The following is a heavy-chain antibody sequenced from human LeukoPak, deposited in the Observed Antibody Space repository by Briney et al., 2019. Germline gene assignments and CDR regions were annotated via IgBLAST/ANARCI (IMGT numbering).Heavy chain of an antibody. CDR2: IYYSGST. CDR3: ARSPVLDAFDI. V-gene: IGHV4-30-4*08. J-gene: IGHJ3*02. CDR1: GGSISSGDYY. Sequence: SQTLSLTCTVSGGSISSGDYYWSWIRQPPGKGLEWIGYIYYSGSTYYNPSLKSRVTISVDTSKNQFCLKLSSVTAADTAVYYCARSPVLDAFDIWGQGTMVTVSS.